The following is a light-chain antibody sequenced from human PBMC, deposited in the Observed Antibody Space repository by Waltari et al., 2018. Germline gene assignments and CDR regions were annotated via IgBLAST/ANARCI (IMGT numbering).Light chain of an antibody. CDR1: STDIGPYDF. CDR3: SSYTTITTQV. Sequence: QSALTQPASVSGSPGQSITISCPGTSTDIGPYDFVSWYQQHPGKAPKLLIYEVSDRPSGISYRFSASKSGNTASLTISGLQAEDDATYYCSSYTTITTQVFGGGTKLTVL. V-gene: IGLV2-14*01. CDR2: EVS. J-gene: IGLJ2*01.